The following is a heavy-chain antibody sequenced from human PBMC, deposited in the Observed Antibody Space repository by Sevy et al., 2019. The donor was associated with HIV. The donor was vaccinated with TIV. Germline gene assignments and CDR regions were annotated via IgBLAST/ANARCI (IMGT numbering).Heavy chain of an antibody. CDR3: ARGKYYYGSGSYYNGYYGMDV. D-gene: IGHD3-10*01. J-gene: IGHJ6*02. CDR2: IYHSGST. V-gene: IGHV4-30-2*01. CDR1: GGSISSGGYS. Sequence: SETLSLTCAVSGGSISSGGYSWSWIRQPPGKGLEWIGYIYHSGSTYYNPSLKSRVTISVDRSKNQFSLKQSSVTAADTAVHYCARGKYYYGSGSYYNGYYGMDVWGQGTTVTVSS.